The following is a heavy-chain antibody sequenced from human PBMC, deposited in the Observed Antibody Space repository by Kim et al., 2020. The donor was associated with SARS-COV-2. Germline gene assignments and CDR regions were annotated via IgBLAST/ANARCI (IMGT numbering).Heavy chain of an antibody. V-gene: IGHV4-4*02. Sequence: SYTPSIKGRGTLSVDKSKNQFSLRLSSVTAADTAVYYCARASTVVTLDYWGQGTLVTVSS. D-gene: IGHD4-17*01. J-gene: IGHJ4*02. CDR3: ARASTVVTLDY.